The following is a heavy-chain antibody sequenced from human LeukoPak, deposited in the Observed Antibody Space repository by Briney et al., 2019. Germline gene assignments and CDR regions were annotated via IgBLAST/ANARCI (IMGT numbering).Heavy chain of an antibody. CDR3: ARVVIAAAGTGTFYFDY. CDR2: ISAYNGNT. CDR1: GYTFTSYG. V-gene: IGHV1-18*01. J-gene: IGHJ4*02. Sequence: ASVKVSCKASGYTFTSYGISWVRQAPGQGLEWMGWISAYNGNTNYAQKLQGRVTMTTDTSTSTAYMELRSLRSDDTAVYYCARVVIAAAGTGTFYFDYWGQGTLVTVSS. D-gene: IGHD6-13*01.